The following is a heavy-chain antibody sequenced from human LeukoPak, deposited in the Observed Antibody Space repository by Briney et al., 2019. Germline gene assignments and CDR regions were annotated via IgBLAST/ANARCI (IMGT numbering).Heavy chain of an antibody. CDR3: ARERIAAAQNWFDP. J-gene: IGHJ5*02. CDR1: GGTFSSYA. Sequence: ASVKVSCKASGGTFSSYAISWVRQAPGQGLEWMGGIIPIFGTANYAQKFQGRVTITADESTSTAYMELSSLRSEDTAVYYCARERIAAAQNWFDPWGQGTLVTVSS. CDR2: IIPIFGTA. V-gene: IGHV1-69*13. D-gene: IGHD6-13*01.